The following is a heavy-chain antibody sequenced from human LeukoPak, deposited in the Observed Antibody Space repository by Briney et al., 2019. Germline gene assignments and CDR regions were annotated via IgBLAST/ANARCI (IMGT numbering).Heavy chain of an antibody. V-gene: IGHV4-34*01. CDR1: GFTFSSHG. J-gene: IGHJ4*02. CDR3: AREHYRVSANDY. Sequence: GSLRLSCAASGFTFSSHGMNWVRQAPGKGLEWIGEINHSGSTNYNPSLKSRVTISVDTSKNQFSLKLSSVTAADTAVYYCAREHYRVSANDYWGQGTLVTVSS. CDR2: INHSGST. D-gene: IGHD4-11*01.